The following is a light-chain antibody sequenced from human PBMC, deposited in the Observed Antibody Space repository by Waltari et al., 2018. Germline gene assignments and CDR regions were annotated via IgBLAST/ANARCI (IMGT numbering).Light chain of an antibody. CDR1: QNIRTH. J-gene: IGKJ3*01. CDR2: AAS. CDR3: QQSIKPHPFT. V-gene: IGKV1-39*01. Sequence: DIQMTQSPSSLSVSVGDRVSITCRASQNIRTHLNWYQQKPGKAPKLLIYAASTWQGGVPSRFSGSGAGTEFTLTISDLHPEDFATYYCQQSIKPHPFTFGPGTKLDIK.